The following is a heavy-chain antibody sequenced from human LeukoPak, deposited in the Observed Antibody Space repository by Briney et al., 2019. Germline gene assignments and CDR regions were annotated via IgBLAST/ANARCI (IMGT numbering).Heavy chain of an antibody. CDR1: GYIFTGYY. Sequence: ASVKVSCKASGYIFTGYYMHWVRQAPGQGLEWMGWINPNSGDTNYAQKFQGRVTMTTDTSTGTAYMDLRNLRFDDTAVYFCARSGRGTYYYFDLWGQGTLVTVSS. J-gene: IGHJ4*02. CDR2: INPNSGDT. V-gene: IGHV1-2*02. CDR3: ARSGRGTYYYFDL. D-gene: IGHD1-26*01.